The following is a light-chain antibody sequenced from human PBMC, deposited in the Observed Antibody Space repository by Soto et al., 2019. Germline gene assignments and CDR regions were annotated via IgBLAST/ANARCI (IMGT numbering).Light chain of an antibody. V-gene: IGLV2-14*01. Sequence: ALTQPASVSESPGQSITISCAGTSSDIGGYNYVSWYQQHPDKAPKLMIYGVTNRPSGASDRFSGSKSGNTASLTISELQAEDEADYYCTSYTSSSTYVFGTGTKVTVL. J-gene: IGLJ1*01. CDR3: TSYTSSSTYV. CDR1: SSDIGGYNY. CDR2: GVT.